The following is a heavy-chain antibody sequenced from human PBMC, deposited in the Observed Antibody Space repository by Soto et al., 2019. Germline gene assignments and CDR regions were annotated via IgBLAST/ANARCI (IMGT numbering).Heavy chain of an antibody. Sequence: QVQLVQSGAEVKKPGASVKLSCKASGYTFTSYYMDWVRQAPGQGLEWMGIINPSGGSTIYAQKFQGRVTMTRDTSTSTVYMELSSLRSEDTAVYYCARKGIRDGYIFNYFDYWGQGTLVSVSS. V-gene: IGHV1-46*01. CDR2: INPSGGST. D-gene: IGHD5-12*01. CDR3: ARKGIRDGYIFNYFDY. CDR1: GYTFTSYY. J-gene: IGHJ4*02.